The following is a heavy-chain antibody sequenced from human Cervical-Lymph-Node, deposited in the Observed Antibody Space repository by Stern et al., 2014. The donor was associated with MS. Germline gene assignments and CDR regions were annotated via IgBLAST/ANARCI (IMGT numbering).Heavy chain of an antibody. CDR3: ARDGDSSMLGLDV. CDR2: IIPMFGTA. CDR1: GGTLSDYG. Sequence: QEQLVQSGAEVKKPGSSGKVSCKASGGTLSDYGISWVRQAPGQGLEWMGGIIPMFGTANYAQKFQGRVTITADDSTNTAYMDLSSLTSEDTAVYYCARDGDSSMLGLDVWGQGTTVTVSS. J-gene: IGHJ6*02. V-gene: IGHV1-69*01. D-gene: IGHD4-17*01.